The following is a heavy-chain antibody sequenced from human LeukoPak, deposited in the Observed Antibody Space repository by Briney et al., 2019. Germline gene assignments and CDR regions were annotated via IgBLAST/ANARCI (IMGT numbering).Heavy chain of an antibody. CDR3: ARCKTITLLWYFDL. CDR2: ISSSGSTI. CDR1: GFTFSDYY. D-gene: IGHD1-20*01. Sequence: GGSLRLSCAASGFTFSDYYMSWIRQAPGKGLEWVSYISSSGSTIYYADSVKGRFTISRDNAKNSLYLQMNSLRAEDTAVYYCARCKTITLLWYFDLWGRGTLVTVSS. V-gene: IGHV3-11*01. J-gene: IGHJ2*01.